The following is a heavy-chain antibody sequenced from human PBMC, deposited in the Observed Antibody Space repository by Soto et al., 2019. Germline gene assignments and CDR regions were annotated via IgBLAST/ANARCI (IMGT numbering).Heavy chain of an antibody. CDR3: ARTARGYYYGMDV. D-gene: IGHD6-25*01. CDR1: GGSISSSSYY. CDR2: IYYSGST. V-gene: IGHV4-39*01. J-gene: IGHJ6*02. Sequence: TSETLSLTCTVSGGSISSSSYYWGWICQPPGKGLEWIGSIYYSGSTYYNPSLKSRVTISVDTSKNQFSLKLSSVTAADTAVYYCARTARGYYYGMDVWGQGTTVTVS.